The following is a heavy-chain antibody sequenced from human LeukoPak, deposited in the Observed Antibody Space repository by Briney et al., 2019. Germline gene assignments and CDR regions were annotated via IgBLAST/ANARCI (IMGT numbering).Heavy chain of an antibody. CDR3: ARVLKAAAAGPIDY. D-gene: IGHD6-13*01. CDR1: GGSISSYY. Sequence: SETLSLTCTVSGGSISSYYWSWIRQSPGKGLEWIGYIYYSGSTNYNPSLKSRVTISVDTSKNQFSLKLSSVTAADTAVYYCARVLKAAAAGPIDYWGQGTLVTVSS. J-gene: IGHJ4*02. CDR2: IYYSGST. V-gene: IGHV4-59*01.